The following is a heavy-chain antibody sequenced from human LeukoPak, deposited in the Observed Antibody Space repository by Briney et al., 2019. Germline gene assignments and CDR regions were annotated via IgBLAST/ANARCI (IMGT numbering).Heavy chain of an antibody. CDR1: GGAMGRYE. CDR2: IYYSGST. J-gene: IGHJ1*01. Sequence: TFAVKSKVTGGAMGRYEELWGRHPTRKGLEWVGYIYYSGSTNYNPSLKSRVTISVDTSKNQFSLKLSSVTAADTAVYYCARDWRFRHWGQGTLVTVSS. V-gene: IGHV4-59*01. CDR3: ARDWRFRH.